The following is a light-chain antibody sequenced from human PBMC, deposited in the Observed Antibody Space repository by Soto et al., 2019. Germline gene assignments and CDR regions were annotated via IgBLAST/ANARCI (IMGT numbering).Light chain of an antibody. J-gene: IGKJ3*01. V-gene: IGKV3-15*01. CDR2: GAS. CDR3: QQYNNWPFT. Sequence: EIVMTQSPATLSLSHGERATLSCRASQSVSSNLAWYQQKPGQAPRLLIYGASTRATGIPARFSGSGSGTEFTLTISSLQSEDFAVYYCQQYNNWPFTFGPGTKVDIK. CDR1: QSVSSN.